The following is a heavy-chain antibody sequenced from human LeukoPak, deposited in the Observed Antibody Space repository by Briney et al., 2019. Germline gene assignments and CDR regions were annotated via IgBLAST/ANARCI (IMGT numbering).Heavy chain of an antibody. CDR1: GYTFTSYG. D-gene: IGHD3-22*01. Sequence: GASVKVSCKASGYTFTSYGISWVRQPPGQGLEWMGWISAYNGNTNYAQKLQGRVTMTTDTSTSTAYMELRSLRSDDTAVYYCARERGYYYDSSGPTFDYWGQGTLVTVSS. CDR3: ARERGYYYDSSGPTFDY. J-gene: IGHJ4*02. V-gene: IGHV1-18*01. CDR2: ISAYNGNT.